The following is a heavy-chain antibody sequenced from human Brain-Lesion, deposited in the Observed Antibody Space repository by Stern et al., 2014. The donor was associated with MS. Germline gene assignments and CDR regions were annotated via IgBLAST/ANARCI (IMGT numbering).Heavy chain of an antibody. Sequence: EMQLVESGGGLVQPGGSLRLSCAASGFTFSNYWMHWVRQAPGKGLGRVSRVNNDGRRTSYADSVKGRFTMSRDNAKNTLYLQMNSLRVEDTAIYYCARGERWFDSWGQGTLVTVSS. CDR3: ARGERWFDS. J-gene: IGHJ5*01. D-gene: IGHD3-10*01. CDR2: VNNDGRRT. V-gene: IGHV3-74*02. CDR1: GFTFSNYW.